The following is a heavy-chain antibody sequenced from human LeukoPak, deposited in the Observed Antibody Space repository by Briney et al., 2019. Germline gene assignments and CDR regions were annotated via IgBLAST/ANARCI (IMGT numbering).Heavy chain of an antibody. D-gene: IGHD3-10*01. J-gene: IGHJ3*02. Sequence: RPGGSLRLSCAASGFTFSSYAMSWVRQAPGKGLEWVSAISGSGGSTYYADSVKGRFTISRDNSKNTLYLQMNSLRAEDTAVYYCAKAGWFGELDLADAFDIWGQGTMVTVSS. CDR2: ISGSGGST. CDR3: AKAGWFGELDLADAFDI. V-gene: IGHV3-23*01. CDR1: GFTFSSYA.